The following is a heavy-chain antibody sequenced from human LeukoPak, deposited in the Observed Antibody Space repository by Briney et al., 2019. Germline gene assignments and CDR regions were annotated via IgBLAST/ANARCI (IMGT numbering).Heavy chain of an antibody. CDR3: ARVSGYSGYDRAFDI. J-gene: IGHJ3*02. Sequence: ASVKVSCKASGYTFTSYYMHWVRQAPGQGLEWMVIINPSGGSTSYAQKFQGRVTMTRDTSTSTVYMELSSLRSEDTAVYYCARVSGYSGYDRAFDIWGQGTMVTVSS. D-gene: IGHD5-12*01. V-gene: IGHV1-46*01. CDR2: INPSGGST. CDR1: GYTFTSYY.